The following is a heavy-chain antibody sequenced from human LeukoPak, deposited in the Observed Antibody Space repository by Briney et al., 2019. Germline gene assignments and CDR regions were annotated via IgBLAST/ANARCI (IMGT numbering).Heavy chain of an antibody. D-gene: IGHD3-22*01. CDR1: GYTFTGYY. Sequence: ASVKVSCKASGYTFTGYYMHWVRQAPGQGLEWMGWINPNSGGTNYAQKFQGRVTMTRDTSISTAYMELSRLRSDDTAVYYCVRERSITMIVVAIQGLDYWGQGTLVTVSS. CDR2: INPNSGGT. CDR3: VRERSITMIVVAIQGLDY. V-gene: IGHV1-2*02. J-gene: IGHJ4*02.